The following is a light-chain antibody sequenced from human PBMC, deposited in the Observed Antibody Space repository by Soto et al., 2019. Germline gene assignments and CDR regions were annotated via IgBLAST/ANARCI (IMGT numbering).Light chain of an antibody. CDR3: LQDYVYPRT. CDR1: QGIRTE. CDR2: AAS. J-gene: IGKJ1*01. Sequence: ATQMTQSPSSLSASVGDRVTIACRASQGIRTELGWYQQKAGEAPKLLIYAASTLQSGFPPRFSGSGSGTDFTLTISSLQPEDVATYYCLQDYVYPRTFGQGTKVQMK. V-gene: IGKV1-6*01.